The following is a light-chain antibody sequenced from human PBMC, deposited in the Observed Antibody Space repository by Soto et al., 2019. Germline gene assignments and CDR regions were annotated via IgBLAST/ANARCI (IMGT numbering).Light chain of an antibody. CDR2: SAS. CDR1: QSVTSD. J-gene: IGKJ5*01. CDR3: QQYNNWPIT. Sequence: EILMTQSPATLSVSPGERATLSCRASQSVTSDLAWYQRKPGQAPRLLIYSASIRATGVPARFSGRGSGTEFTLTISSLQSEDFAVYYCQQYNNWPITFGQGTRLEIK. V-gene: IGKV3-15*01.